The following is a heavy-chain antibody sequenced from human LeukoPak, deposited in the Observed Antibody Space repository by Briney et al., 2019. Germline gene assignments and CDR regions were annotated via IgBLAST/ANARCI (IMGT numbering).Heavy chain of an antibody. Sequence: PGGSLRLSWAASGFTFSNYNMNWVRQAPGKGLEWVSFISTSSTEFYADSVKGRFTISRDNAKNSLYLQMNSLRAEDTAVYYCARGHSSGWYDQYYFHHWGQGTPVTVSS. J-gene: IGHJ4*02. V-gene: IGHV3-69-1*01. CDR3: ARGHSSGWYDQYYFHH. CDR1: GFTFSNYN. CDR2: ISTSSTE. D-gene: IGHD6-19*01.